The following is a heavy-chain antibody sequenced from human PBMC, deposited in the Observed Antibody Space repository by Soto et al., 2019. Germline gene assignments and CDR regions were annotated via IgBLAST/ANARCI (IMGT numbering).Heavy chain of an antibody. CDR1: GYTFTSYW. V-gene: IGHV5-10-1*01. Sequence: KVSCKASGYTFTSYWISWVRQMPGKGLEWMGRIDPSDSYTNYSPSFQGHVTISADKSISTAYLQWSSLKASDTAMYYCARQYLYYYYYGMDVWGQGTTVTVPS. CDR2: IDPSDSYT. CDR3: ARQYLYYYYYGMDV. J-gene: IGHJ6*02. D-gene: IGHD2-2*01.